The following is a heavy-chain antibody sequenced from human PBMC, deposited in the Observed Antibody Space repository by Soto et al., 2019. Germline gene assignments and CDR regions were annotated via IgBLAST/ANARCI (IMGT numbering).Heavy chain of an antibody. D-gene: IGHD2-2*02. V-gene: IGHV4-61*05. CDR1: GHSISSSNYY. J-gene: IGHJ6*02. CDR2: IYYSGST. Sequence: PSETLSLTCTVSGHSISSSNYYWGWIRQPPGKGLEWIGYIYYSGSTNYNPSLKSRVTISVDTSKNQFSLKLSSVTAADTAVYYCASVTRTCISTSCYRYYYGMDVWGQGTTVTVSS. CDR3: ASVTRTCISTSCYRYYYGMDV.